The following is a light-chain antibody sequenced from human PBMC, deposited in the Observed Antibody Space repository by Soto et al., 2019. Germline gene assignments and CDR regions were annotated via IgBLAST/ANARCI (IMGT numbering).Light chain of an antibody. J-gene: IGKJ4*01. V-gene: IGKV1-8*01. CDR3: QQFYSSPLT. Sequence: AIRMTQSPSSLSASTGDRVTITCRASQSISSYLAWYQQKPGQAPILLISSASTLHTGIPSRFSGSGFGTEFTLTISNLQSDDFATYYCQQFYSSPLTFGRGTNVDVK. CDR2: SAS. CDR1: QSISSY.